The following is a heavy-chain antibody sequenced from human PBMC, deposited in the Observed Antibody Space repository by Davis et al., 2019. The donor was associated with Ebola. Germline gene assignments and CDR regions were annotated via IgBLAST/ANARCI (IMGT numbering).Heavy chain of an antibody. CDR3: AKDLVYGSYPED. J-gene: IGHJ4*02. V-gene: IGHV1-24*01. D-gene: IGHD3-10*01. CDR2: FDPEDGET. Sequence: ASVKVSCKVSGYTLTELSMYWVRQAPGKGLEWMGGFDPEDGETVYAQRFQGRVTMTEDTSTDTAYMELSSLRSEDTAVYYCAKDLVYGSYPEDWGQGTVVTVSS. CDR1: GYTLTELS.